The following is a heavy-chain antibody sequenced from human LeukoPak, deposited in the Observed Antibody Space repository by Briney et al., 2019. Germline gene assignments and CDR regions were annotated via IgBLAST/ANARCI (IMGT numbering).Heavy chain of an antibody. CDR1: GFTFGTYW. CDR2: INSDGGTT. V-gene: IGHV3-74*01. CDR3: ATDSYVSGSYYRLFY. Sequence: GGSLRLSCGASGFTFGTYWMHWVRQAPGKGLVWVSGINSDGGTTTYADSGKGRFTISRDNAKNTLYLQMNNLRAEDTAIYYCATDSYVSGSYYRLFYWGQGTLVTVSS. D-gene: IGHD3-10*01. J-gene: IGHJ4*02.